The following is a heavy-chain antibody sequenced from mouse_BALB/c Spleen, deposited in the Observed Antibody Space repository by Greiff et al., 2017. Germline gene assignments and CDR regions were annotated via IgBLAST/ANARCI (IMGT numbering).Heavy chain of an antibody. CDR1: GYTFSSYW. J-gene: IGHJ3*01. Sequence: QVQLKQSGAELMKPGASVKISCKATGYTFSSYWIEWVKQRPGHGLEWIGEILPGSGSTNYNEKFKGKATFTADTSSNTAYMQLSSLTSEDSAVYYCARDDYDGRFAYWGQGTLVTVSA. CDR3: ARDDYDGRFAY. V-gene: IGHV1-9*01. D-gene: IGHD2-4*01. CDR2: ILPGSGST.